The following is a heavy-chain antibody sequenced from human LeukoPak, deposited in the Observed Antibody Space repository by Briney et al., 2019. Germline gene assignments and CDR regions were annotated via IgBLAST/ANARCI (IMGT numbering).Heavy chain of an antibody. Sequence: PSETLSLTCAVYGGSFSGYYWSWIRQPPGKGLEWIGEINHSGSTNYNPSLKSRVTISVDTSKNQFSLKLSSVTAADTAVYYCARKDLYYYGSGATNWFDPWGQGTLVTVSS. D-gene: IGHD3-10*01. CDR1: GGSFSGYY. CDR3: ARKDLYYYGSGATNWFDP. J-gene: IGHJ5*02. V-gene: IGHV4-34*01. CDR2: INHSGST.